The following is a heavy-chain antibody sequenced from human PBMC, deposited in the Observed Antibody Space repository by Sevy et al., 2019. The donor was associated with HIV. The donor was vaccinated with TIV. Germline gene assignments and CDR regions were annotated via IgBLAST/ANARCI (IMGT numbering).Heavy chain of an antibody. V-gene: IGHV3-48*03. CDR3: ATSGGVTDYGMDV. J-gene: IGHJ6*02. CDR1: GFTFSSYE. CDR2: ISSSGSII. Sequence: GGSLRLSCEASGFTFSSYEMNWVRQAPGKGLEWVLYISSSGSIISYAASVKGRFTISRDNAKSSLYLQMNSLRAEDTAVYYCATSGGVTDYGMDVWGQGTTVTVSS. D-gene: IGHD3-16*01.